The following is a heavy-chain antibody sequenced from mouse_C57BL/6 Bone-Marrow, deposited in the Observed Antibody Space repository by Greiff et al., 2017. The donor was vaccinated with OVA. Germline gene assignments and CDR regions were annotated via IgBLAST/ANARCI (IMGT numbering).Heavy chain of an antibody. CDR1: GYAFTNYL. J-gene: IGHJ3*01. CDR2: INPGSGGT. Sequence: QVQLQQSGAELVRPGTSVKVSCKASGYAFTNYLIEWVKQRPGQGLEWIGVINPGSGGTNYNEKFKGKATLTADKSSSTAYMQLSSLTSEDSAVYFCARSMGPWFAYWGQGTLVTVSA. D-gene: IGHD1-1*02. V-gene: IGHV1-54*01. CDR3: ARSMGPWFAY.